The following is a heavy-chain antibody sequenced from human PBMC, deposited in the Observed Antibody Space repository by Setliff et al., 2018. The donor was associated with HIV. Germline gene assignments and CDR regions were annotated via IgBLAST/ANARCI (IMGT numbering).Heavy chain of an antibody. D-gene: IGHD2-21*01. V-gene: IGHV3-23*01. J-gene: IGHJ4*02. CDR3: VTDRSSTLIE. CDR1: GFTFSNYP. CDR2: IFGRDDST. Sequence: GGSLRLSCAASGFTFSNYPMGWVRQTPGKDLQWVSVIFGRDDSTSYADSVKGRFTIARDNSKNTLYLQMNSLRAEDTAVYYCVTDRSSTLIEWGQGTLVTVSS.